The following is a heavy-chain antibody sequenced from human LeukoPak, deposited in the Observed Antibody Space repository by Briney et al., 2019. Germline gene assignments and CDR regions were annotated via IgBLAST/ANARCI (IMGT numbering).Heavy chain of an antibody. J-gene: IGHJ4*02. Sequence: ASAKVSCKASGYTFTSYYMHWVRQAPGQGLEWMGRINPNSGGTNYAQKFQGRVTMTRDTSISTAYMELSRLRSDDTAVYYCASLEYRDDIDYWGQGTLVTVSS. CDR3: ASLEYRDDIDY. CDR2: INPNSGGT. CDR1: GYTFTSYY. V-gene: IGHV1-2*06. D-gene: IGHD2-2*01.